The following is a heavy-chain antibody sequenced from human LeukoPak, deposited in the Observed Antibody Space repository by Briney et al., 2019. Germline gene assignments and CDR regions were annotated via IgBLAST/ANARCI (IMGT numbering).Heavy chain of an antibody. D-gene: IGHD3-10*01. CDR2: IDWDNDK. V-gene: IGHV2-70*12. Sequence: SGPTLVKPTQTLTLTCTFSGFSLSAGGMCVSWIRQPPGKALEWLARIDWDNDKYYSTSLKTRLTISKDTSKNQVVLIMTNMDPVDTATYYCAHKGRGSGSFTMWGQGTLVTVSS. CDR1: GFSLSAGGMC. J-gene: IGHJ4*02. CDR3: AHKGRGSGSFTM.